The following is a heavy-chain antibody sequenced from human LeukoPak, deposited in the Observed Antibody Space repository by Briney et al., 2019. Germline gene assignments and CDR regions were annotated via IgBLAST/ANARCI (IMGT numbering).Heavy chain of an antibody. CDR3: ARDALSGSYYPYYFDY. V-gene: IGHV1-46*01. J-gene: IGHJ4*02. D-gene: IGHD1-26*01. Sequence: ASVKVSCKASGYTFTSYYMHWVRQAPGQGLEWMGIINPSGGSTSYAQKFQGRVTMTRDMSTSTVYMELRSLRSEDTAVYYCARDALSGSYYPYYFDYWGQGTLVTVSS. CDR2: INPSGGST. CDR1: GYTFTSYY.